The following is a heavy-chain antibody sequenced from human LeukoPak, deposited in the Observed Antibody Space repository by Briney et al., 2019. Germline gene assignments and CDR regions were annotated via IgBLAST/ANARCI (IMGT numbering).Heavy chain of an antibody. V-gene: IGHV4-34*01. CDR3: ARGPAYYYGSGSPPLDY. CDR2: INHGGST. D-gene: IGHD3-10*01. CDR1: GGSFSGYY. Sequence: SETLSLTCAVYGGSFSGYYWSWIRQPPGKGLEWIGEINHGGSTNYNPSLKSRVTISVDTSKNQFSLKLSSVTAADTAVYYCARGPAYYYGSGSPPLDYWGQGTLVTVSS. J-gene: IGHJ4*02.